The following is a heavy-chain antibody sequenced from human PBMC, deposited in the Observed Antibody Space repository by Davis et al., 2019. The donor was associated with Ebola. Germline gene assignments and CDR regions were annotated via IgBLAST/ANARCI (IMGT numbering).Heavy chain of an antibody. CDR3: ARSAPFYFDNRGYYESNWFDP. CDR1: GYIFTRFA. Sequence: AASVKVSCKASGYIFTRFAMHWVRQAPGERPEWMGWITAGNGDTRSSQKFQDRVTITRDTSAETVYMELSGLRSEDTAIYYCARSAPFYFDNRGYYESNWFDPWGQGTLVTVSS. J-gene: IGHJ5*02. CDR2: ITAGNGDT. D-gene: IGHD3-22*01. V-gene: IGHV1-3*01.